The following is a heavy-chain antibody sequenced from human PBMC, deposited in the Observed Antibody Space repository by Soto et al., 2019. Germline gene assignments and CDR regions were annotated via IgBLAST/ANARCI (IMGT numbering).Heavy chain of an antibody. D-gene: IGHD3-22*01. CDR2: ISAYNGNT. Sequence: ASVKVSCKASGYTFTSYGISWVRQAPGQGLEWMGWISAYNGNTNYAQKLQGRVTMTTDTSTSTAYMELRSLRSDDTAVYYCARDRRYYDSSGYLVDYWGQGTRVTVSS. CDR3: ARDRRYYDSSGYLVDY. CDR1: GYTFTSYG. V-gene: IGHV1-18*01. J-gene: IGHJ4*02.